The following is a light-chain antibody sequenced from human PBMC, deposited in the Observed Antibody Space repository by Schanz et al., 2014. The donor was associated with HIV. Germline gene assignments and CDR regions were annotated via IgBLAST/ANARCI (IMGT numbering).Light chain of an antibody. J-gene: IGLJ1*01. CDR2: DVD. CDR1: SSDVGSYNL. Sequence: QSALTQPASVSGSPGQSITISCTGTSSDVGSYNLVSWYQQYPGKAPKLIIFDVDNRPSGVSWRFSASKSGNTASLTISGLQAEDEADYYCGSYAGSNYVFRTGTKLTVL. V-gene: IGLV2-14*02. CDR3: GSYAGSNYV.